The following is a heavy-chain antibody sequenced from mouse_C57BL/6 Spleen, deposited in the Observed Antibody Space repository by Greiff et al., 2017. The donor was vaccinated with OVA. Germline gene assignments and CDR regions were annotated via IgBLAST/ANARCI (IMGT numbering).Heavy chain of an antibody. CDR1: GFTFSSYA. Sequence: EVMLVESGEGLVKPGGSLKLSCAASGFTFSSYAMSWVRQTPEKRLEWVAYISSGGDYIYYADTVKGRFTISRDNARNTLYLQMSSLKSEDTAMYYCTRDRGLYGNYAMDYWGQGTSVTVSS. J-gene: IGHJ4*01. D-gene: IGHD2-1*01. CDR3: TRDRGLYGNYAMDY. CDR2: ISSGGDYI. V-gene: IGHV5-9-1*02.